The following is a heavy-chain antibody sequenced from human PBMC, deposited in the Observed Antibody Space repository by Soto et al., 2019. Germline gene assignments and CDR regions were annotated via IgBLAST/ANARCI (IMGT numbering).Heavy chain of an antibody. J-gene: IGHJ4*02. D-gene: IGHD3-10*01. Sequence: QVQLQQWGAGLLKPSETLSLTCAVYGGSFSGYYWSWIRQPPGKGLEWIGEINHSGSTNYNPSLKSRVTISVDTSKNQFSLKLSSVTAADTAVYYCARGRKRITMVRGVITHTVTPDFDYWGKGTLVTVSS. V-gene: IGHV4-34*01. CDR1: GGSFSGYY. CDR2: INHSGST. CDR3: ARGRKRITMVRGVITHTVTPDFDY.